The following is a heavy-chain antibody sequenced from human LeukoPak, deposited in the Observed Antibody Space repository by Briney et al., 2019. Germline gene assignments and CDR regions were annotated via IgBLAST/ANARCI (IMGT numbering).Heavy chain of an antibody. Sequence: SETLSLTCTVSGGSVSSINYYWSWIRQPPGKGLEWIGYVFHSGSTNYNPSLKSRVTISVDTSRSQFSLRLSSVTAADTAVYYCARDVQRWLDLQYYYHGMDVWGQGTTVTVSS. J-gene: IGHJ6*02. CDR3: ARDVQRWLDLQYYYHGMDV. CDR2: VFHSGST. D-gene: IGHD6-19*01. V-gene: IGHV4-61*01. CDR1: GGSVSSINYY.